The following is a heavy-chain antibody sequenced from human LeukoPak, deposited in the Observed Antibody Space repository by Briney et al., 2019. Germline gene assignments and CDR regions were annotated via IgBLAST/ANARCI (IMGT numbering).Heavy chain of an antibody. CDR1: GGSISSYY. V-gene: IGHV4-59*01. J-gene: IGHJ6*03. CDR2: IYYSGST. D-gene: IGHD3-3*01. CDR3: ARVPRYDFWSGYLYYYYMDV. Sequence: PSETLSLTCTVSGGSISSYYWSWIRQPPGKGLEWIGYIYYSGSTNYNPSLKSRVTISVDTSKNQFSLKLSSVTAADTAVYYCARVPRYDFWSGYLYYYYMDVWGKGTTATVS.